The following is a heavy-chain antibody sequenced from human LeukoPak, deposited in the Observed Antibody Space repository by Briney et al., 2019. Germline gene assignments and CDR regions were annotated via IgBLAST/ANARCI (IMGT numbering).Heavy chain of an antibody. D-gene: IGHD4-11*01. V-gene: IGHV3-30-3*01. Sequence: GGSLRLSCAASGFTFSSYAMHWVRQAPGKGLEWVAVISYDGSNKYYADSVKGRFTISRDNSKNTLYLQMNSLRAEDTAVYYCAREEVTRLDYWGQGTLVTVSS. CDR1: GFTFSSYA. CDR2: ISYDGSNK. CDR3: AREEVTRLDY. J-gene: IGHJ4*02.